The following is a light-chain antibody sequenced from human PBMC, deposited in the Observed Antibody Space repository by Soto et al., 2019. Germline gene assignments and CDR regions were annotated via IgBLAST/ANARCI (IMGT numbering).Light chain of an antibody. CDR2: GAS. CDR1: QSISSNY. Sequence: EIVLTQSPGTLSLSPGERATLSCRASQSISSNYLAWYQQKPGQAPRLLIYGASSRATGIPDRFSASGSGTDFTLTISRLEPEDFAVYYCQQYGSSPWAFGLGTKVDIK. J-gene: IGKJ1*01. CDR3: QQYGSSPWA. V-gene: IGKV3-20*01.